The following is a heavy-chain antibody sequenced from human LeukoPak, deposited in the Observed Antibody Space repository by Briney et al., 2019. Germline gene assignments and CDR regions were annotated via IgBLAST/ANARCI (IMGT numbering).Heavy chain of an antibody. CDR2: INGDGRRI. CDR3: ARDRPDGRTSFDY. V-gene: IGHV3-74*03. J-gene: IGHJ4*02. Sequence: GGSLRLSCAASGFTFSSHWMHWVRQVPGKGLVWVSRINGDGRRITYADSVKGRFTISRDNAKNTLFLQMDSLRAEDTALYYCARDRPDGRTSFDYWGLGTLATVSS. D-gene: IGHD1-14*01. CDR1: GFTFSSHW.